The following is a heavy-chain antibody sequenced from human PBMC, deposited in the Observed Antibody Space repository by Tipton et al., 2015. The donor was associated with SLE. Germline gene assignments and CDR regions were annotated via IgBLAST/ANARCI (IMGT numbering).Heavy chain of an antibody. V-gene: IGHV4-61*08. Sequence: TLSLTCTVSGGSISSDGYYWTWFRQPPGKGLEWIGYVQASGRTNYSPSLKSRVIISIDRSQNQFSLNLISVTTADAAVYYCVRLGDYKGAYWGQGTLVAVSS. D-gene: IGHD3-16*01. CDR3: VRLGDYKGAY. J-gene: IGHJ4*02. CDR2: VQASGRT. CDR1: GGSISSDGYY.